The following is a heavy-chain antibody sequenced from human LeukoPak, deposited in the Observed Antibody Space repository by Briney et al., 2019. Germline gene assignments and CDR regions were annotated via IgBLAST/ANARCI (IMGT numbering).Heavy chain of an antibody. D-gene: IGHD6-13*01. V-gene: IGHV3-11*01. CDR1: GFTFSDYY. CDR3: ARDSSSWCNWFDP. CDR2: ISSSGSTI. J-gene: IGHJ5*02. Sequence: GGSLRLSCAASGFTFSDYYMSWIRQAPGKGLEWVSYISSSGSTIYYADSVKGRFTFSRDNAKNSLYLQMNSLRAEDTAVYYCARDSSSWCNWFDPWGQGTLVTVSS.